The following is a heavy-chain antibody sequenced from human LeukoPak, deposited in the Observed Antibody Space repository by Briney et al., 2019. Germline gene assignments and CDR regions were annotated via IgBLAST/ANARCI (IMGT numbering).Heavy chain of an antibody. CDR3: AKSFAGAVAGSRGLDY. V-gene: IGHV3-23*01. D-gene: IGHD6-19*01. CDR1: GFTFSNYA. J-gene: IGHJ4*02. Sequence: AVSLRLSCAASGFTFSNYAMIRHPQAPGNELEGVSAPSGGGGAYEADSVKGRITISRDNSKNTLYLQMNSLRAEDTAIYYCAKSFAGAVAGSRGLDYWGQGTLVTVSS. CDR2: PSGGGGA.